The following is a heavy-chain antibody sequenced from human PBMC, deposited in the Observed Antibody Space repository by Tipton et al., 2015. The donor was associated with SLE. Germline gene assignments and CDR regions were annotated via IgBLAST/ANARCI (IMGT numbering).Heavy chain of an antibody. J-gene: IGHJ3*02. Sequence: SLRLSCAASGINFRNSIMHWVRQAPGKGLEWVAGVSFDGSTYYVGSVQGRLTISRDDSRNTLYLQMDSLKTEDTAVYYCVREGRSSGRAPAFDIWGQGTMVAVSS. CDR2: VSFDGST. CDR1: GINFRNSI. D-gene: IGHD6-19*01. CDR3: VREGRSSGRAPAFDI. V-gene: IGHV3-30*03.